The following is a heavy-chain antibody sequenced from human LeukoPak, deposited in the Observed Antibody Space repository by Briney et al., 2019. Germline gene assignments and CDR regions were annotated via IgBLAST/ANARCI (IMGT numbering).Heavy chain of an antibody. V-gene: IGHV1-46*01. CDR3: ARAHDSSGYYGTHAFDI. D-gene: IGHD3-22*01. Sequence: ASVKVSCKASGYTFTSYYMHWVRQAPGQGLEWMGIINPSGGSTSYAQKFQGRVTMTRGTSTSTVYMELSSLRSEDTAVYYCARAHDSSGYYGTHAFDIWGQGTMVTVSS. J-gene: IGHJ3*02. CDR2: INPSGGST. CDR1: GYTFTSYY.